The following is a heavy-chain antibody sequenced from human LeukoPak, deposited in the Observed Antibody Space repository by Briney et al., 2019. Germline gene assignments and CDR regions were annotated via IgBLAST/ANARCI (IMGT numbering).Heavy chain of an antibody. J-gene: IGHJ4*02. CDR2: ISDSGADT. CDR1: GFTFSRFA. CDR3: VPETYYFDY. Sequence: GGSLRLSCAASGFTFSRFAVSWVRQAPGKGLDWVSGISDSGADTYYADSVKGRFTISRDNSKNTLYLQMDSLRAEDTAVYFCVPETYYFDYWGQGTLVTVSS. V-gene: IGHV3-23*01.